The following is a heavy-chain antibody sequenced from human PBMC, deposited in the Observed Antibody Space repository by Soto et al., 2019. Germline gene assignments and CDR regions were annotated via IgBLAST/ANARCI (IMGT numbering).Heavy chain of an antibody. J-gene: IGHJ4*02. CDR3: ARESEDLTSNFDY. V-gene: IGHV3-21*06. CDR2: ISSTTNYI. Sequence: GGSLRLSCAASGFTFTRYSMNWVRQAPGKGLEWVSSISSTTNYIYYGDSMKGRFTISRDNAKNSLYLEMNSLRAEDTAVYHCARESEDLTSNFDYWGQGTLVTVSS. CDR1: GFTFTRYS.